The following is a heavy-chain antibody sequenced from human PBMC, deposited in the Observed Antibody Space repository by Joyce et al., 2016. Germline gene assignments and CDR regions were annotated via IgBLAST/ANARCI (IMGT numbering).Heavy chain of an antibody. CDR2: ISVYNGHT. J-gene: IGHJ3*02. Sequence: QVQLVQSGTEVKKPGASVKVSCKASGYTFTHYAMHWVRQAPGQRLEWMGWISVYNGHTKYSQKFQGRVTITRDTSASIVYMELSSLRSEDTAVYYCARDDQESQNYDFWSGYILGAFDIWGQGTMVTVSS. CDR3: ARDDQESQNYDFWSGYILGAFDI. V-gene: IGHV1-3*01. D-gene: IGHD3-3*01. CDR1: GYTFTHYA.